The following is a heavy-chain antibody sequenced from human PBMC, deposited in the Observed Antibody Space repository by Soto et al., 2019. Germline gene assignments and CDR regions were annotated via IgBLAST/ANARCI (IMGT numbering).Heavy chain of an antibody. CDR3: ARVGDGGIAARPFDY. CDR2: IYPGDSDT. V-gene: IGHV5-51*01. Sequence: PGESLKISCKGSGYSFTSYWIGWVRQMPGKGLEWMGIIYPGDSDTRYSPSFQGQVTISADKSISTAYLQWSSLKASDTAVYYCARVGDGGIAARPFDYWGQGTLVTVSS. D-gene: IGHD6-6*01. CDR1: GYSFTSYW. J-gene: IGHJ4*02.